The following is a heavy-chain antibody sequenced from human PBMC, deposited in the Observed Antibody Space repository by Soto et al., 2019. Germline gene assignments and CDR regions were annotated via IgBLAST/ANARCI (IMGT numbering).Heavy chain of an antibody. V-gene: IGHV4-34*02. D-gene: IGHD6-19*01. CDR3: ARRQWLGPLDY. CDR2: ISHSGST. Sequence: QVQLQQWGAGLLKPSETLSLSCAVYGGSFSGYYWSWIRQPPGKGLEWIGEISHSGSTNYHPSLKRRVPISVDTPWNQFSLKLSSVTAADKAVSYWARRQWLGPLDYWGQGILFTVCS. CDR1: GGSFSGYY. J-gene: IGHJ4*02.